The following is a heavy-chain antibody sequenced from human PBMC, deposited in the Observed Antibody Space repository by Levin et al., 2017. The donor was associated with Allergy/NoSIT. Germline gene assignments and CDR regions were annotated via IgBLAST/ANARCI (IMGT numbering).Heavy chain of an antibody. CDR1: GFTFSSNS. CDR3: ARVLTFYYDTSGYYPFDY. J-gene: IGHJ4*02. CDR2: ISSSSSYI. V-gene: IGHV3-21*01. D-gene: IGHD3-22*01. Sequence: GGSLRLSCAASGFTFSSNSMNWVRQAPGKGLEWVSSISSSSSYIYYADSVKGRFTISRDNAKNSLFLQMNSLRAEDTAMYFCARVLTFYYDTSGYYPFDYWGQGTLVTVSS.